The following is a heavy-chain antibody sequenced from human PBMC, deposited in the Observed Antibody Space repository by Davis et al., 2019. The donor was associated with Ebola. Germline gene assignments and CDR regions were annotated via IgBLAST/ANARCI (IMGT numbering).Heavy chain of an antibody. V-gene: IGHV3-73*01. D-gene: IGHD3-3*01. J-gene: IGHJ4*02. Sequence: GESLKISCAASGFTFSGSAMHWVRQASGKGLEWVGHIRSKANSYATSYAASVKGRFTISRDDSKNTAFLQMNSLKTEDTAVYYCTRRYDFWSGYPDFDYWGPGTLVTVSS. CDR2: IRSKANSYAT. CDR3: TRRYDFWSGYPDFDY. CDR1: GFTFSGSA.